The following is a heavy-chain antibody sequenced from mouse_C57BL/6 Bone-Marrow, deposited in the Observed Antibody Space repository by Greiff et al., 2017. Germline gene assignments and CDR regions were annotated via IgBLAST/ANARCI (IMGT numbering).Heavy chain of an antibody. V-gene: IGHV3-6*01. J-gene: IGHJ2*01. CDR1: GYSITSGYY. CDR2: IRYDGST. Sequence: EVQLQQSGPGLVKPSPSLSLSCSVSGYSITSGYYWNLIRQFPGNKLEWMGYIRYDGSTNYNPSLKTRISITRDTSKNQFFLKLNSVTTEDAATYDCARGGTAVVATDYWGKGTTLTVSS. CDR3: ARGGTAVVATDY. D-gene: IGHD1-1*01.